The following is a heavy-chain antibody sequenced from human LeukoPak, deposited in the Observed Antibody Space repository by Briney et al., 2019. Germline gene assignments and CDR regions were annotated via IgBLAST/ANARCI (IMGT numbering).Heavy chain of an antibody. CDR3: ARDLPGIVVVPAAKRGAFDI. D-gene: IGHD2-2*01. V-gene: IGHV4-39*07. J-gene: IGHJ3*02. CDR1: GGSISSSSYY. CDR2: IYYSGST. Sequence: SETLSLTCTVSGGSISSSSYYWGWIRQPPGKGLEWIGSIYYSGSTYYNPSLKSRVTISVDTSKNQFSLKLSSVTAADTAVYYCARDLPGIVVVPAAKRGAFDIWGQGTMVTVSS.